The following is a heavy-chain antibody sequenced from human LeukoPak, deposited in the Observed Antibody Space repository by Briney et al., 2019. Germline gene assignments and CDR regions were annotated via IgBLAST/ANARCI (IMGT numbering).Heavy chain of an antibody. D-gene: IGHD3-22*01. V-gene: IGHV4-59*01. CDR2: IYYSGST. CDR1: GGSISSYY. J-gene: IGHJ2*01. Sequence: PSETLSLTCTVSGGSISSYYWSWIRQPPGKGLEWIGYIYYSGSTNYNPSLKSRVTISVDTSKNQFSLKLSSVTAADTAVYYCARGAYYYDSSGYNWYFDLWGRGTLVTVSS. CDR3: ARGAYYYDSSGYNWYFDL.